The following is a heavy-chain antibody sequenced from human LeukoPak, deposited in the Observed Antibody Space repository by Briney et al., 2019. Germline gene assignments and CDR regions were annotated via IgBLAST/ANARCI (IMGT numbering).Heavy chain of an antibody. CDR1: GFTFIDYD. D-gene: IGHD6-19*01. J-gene: IGHJ4*02. V-gene: IGHV3-13*01. CDR3: ARGGIQVSGIDEFDY. Sequence: GGSLRLSCAASGFTFIDYDMHWVRQVIGKGLEWVSAIGIRGDTHNSGSVKGRFTISRENAESSLYLQMNSLRAEDTAVYYCARGGIQVSGIDEFDYWGQGTLVTVSS. CDR2: IGIRGDT.